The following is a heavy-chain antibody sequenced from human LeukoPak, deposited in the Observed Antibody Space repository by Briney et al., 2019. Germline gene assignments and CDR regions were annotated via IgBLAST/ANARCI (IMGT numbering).Heavy chain of an antibody. CDR1: GFTFSSYA. J-gene: IGHJ5*02. V-gene: IGHV3-23*01. Sequence: PGGSLRLSCAASGFTFSSYAMSWVRQAPGKGLEWVSAISGSGGSTYYADSVKGRFTISRDNSKNTLYLQMNSLRAEDTAVYYCAGYYDSSGYNWFDPRGQGTLVIVSS. CDR2: ISGSGGST. CDR3: AGYYDSSGYNWFDP. D-gene: IGHD3-22*01.